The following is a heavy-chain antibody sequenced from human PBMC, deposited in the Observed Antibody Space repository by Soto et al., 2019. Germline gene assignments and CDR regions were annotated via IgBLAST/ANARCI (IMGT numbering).Heavy chain of an antibody. J-gene: IGHJ5*02. CDR3: ARIPSP. CDR2: IYHSGST. Sequence: SETLSLTCTVSGGSISSSSYYWGWIRQPPGKGLEWIGSIYHSGSTYYNPSLKSRVTISVDRSKNQFSLKLSSVTAADTAVYYCARIPSPWGQGTLVTVSS. D-gene: IGHD2-21*01. CDR1: GGSISSSSYY. V-gene: IGHV4-39*07.